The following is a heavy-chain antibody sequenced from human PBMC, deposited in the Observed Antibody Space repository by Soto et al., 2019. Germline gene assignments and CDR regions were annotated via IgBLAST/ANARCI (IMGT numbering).Heavy chain of an antibody. D-gene: IGHD5-18*01. CDR1: GGSISSGDYY. V-gene: IGHV4-30-4*01. CDR3: AREPQGTAMVKITYYFDY. J-gene: IGHJ4*02. CDR2: IYYSGST. Sequence: QVQLQESGPGLVKPSQTLALTCTVSGGSISSGDYYRSWIRQPPGKGLEWIGYIYYSGSTYYNPSLKSRVTRSVDTAKNQFSLKLSSVTAADTAVYYCAREPQGTAMVKITYYFDYWGQGTLVTVSS.